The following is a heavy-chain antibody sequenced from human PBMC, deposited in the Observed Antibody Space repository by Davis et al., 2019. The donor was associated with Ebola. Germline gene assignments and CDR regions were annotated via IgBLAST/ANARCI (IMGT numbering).Heavy chain of an antibody. D-gene: IGHD3-16*02. CDR3: AGHTSSLS. CDR2: ISYDGSNK. J-gene: IGHJ5*02. CDR1: GFTFSSYA. V-gene: IGHV3-30-3*01. Sequence: GESLKISCAASGFTFSSYAMHWVRQAPGKGLEWVAVISYDGSNKYYADSVKGRFTISRDNSKNTLYLQMNSLRAEDTAVYYCAGHTSSLSWGQGTLVTVSS.